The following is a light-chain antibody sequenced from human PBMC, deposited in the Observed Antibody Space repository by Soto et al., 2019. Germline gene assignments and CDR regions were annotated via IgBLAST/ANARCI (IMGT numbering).Light chain of an antibody. CDR2: ANS. Sequence: QSVLTQPPSVSGAPGQRVTISCTGSSSNIGAGYDVHWYQQLPGTAPKLLIYANSNRPSGVPDRFSGSKSGTSASLAITGLQAEDEADYYCQSYDSSLSPYVFGTGTKATVL. J-gene: IGLJ1*01. CDR1: SSNIGAGYD. V-gene: IGLV1-40*01. CDR3: QSYDSSLSPYV.